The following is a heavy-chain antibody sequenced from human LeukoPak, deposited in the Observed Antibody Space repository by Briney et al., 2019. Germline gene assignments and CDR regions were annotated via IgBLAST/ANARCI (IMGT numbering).Heavy chain of an antibody. Sequence: ASVKVSCKTSGYTLTSYHIDWVRQAPGQGPEWMGWMNANSGHTGSAEKFQGRLTMTRDASINTAFMELNSLRSDDTAVYHCARGMYDNSGQHYYFYYALEVWGQGTTVIVSS. D-gene: IGHD3-22*01. V-gene: IGHV1-8*01. CDR1: GYTLTSYH. CDR3: ARGMYDNSGQHYYFYYALEV. CDR2: MNANSGHT. J-gene: IGHJ6*02.